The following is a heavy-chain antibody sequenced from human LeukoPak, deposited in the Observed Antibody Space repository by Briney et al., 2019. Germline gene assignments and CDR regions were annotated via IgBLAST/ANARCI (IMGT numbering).Heavy chain of an antibody. CDR2: ISAYSGDT. D-gene: IGHD3-3*01. J-gene: IGHJ4*02. Sequence: SSVKVSCKTSGYTFTDFGMSWVRQAPGQGLEWMGWISAYSGDTNYADNVQGRVTMTTDTSTSTAYMELRSLRSDDTAMYYCARGRPSDFWGQGTLVNVS. CDR3: ARGRPSDF. V-gene: IGHV1-18*01. CDR1: GYTFTDFG.